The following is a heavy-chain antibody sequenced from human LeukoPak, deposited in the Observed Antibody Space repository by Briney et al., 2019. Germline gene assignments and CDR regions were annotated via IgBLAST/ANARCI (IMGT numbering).Heavy chain of an antibody. CDR3: ARAPYCSSTGCYVDY. CDR1: GGSISSYY. CDR2: IYTSGST. Sequence: SETLSLTCTVSGGSISSYYWSWIRQPAGKGLEWIGRIYTSGSTNYNPSLKSRVTMSVDTSKNQFSLKLSSVTAADTAVYYCARAPYCSSTGCYVDYWGQGTLVTVSS. V-gene: IGHV4-4*07. J-gene: IGHJ4*02. D-gene: IGHD2-2*01.